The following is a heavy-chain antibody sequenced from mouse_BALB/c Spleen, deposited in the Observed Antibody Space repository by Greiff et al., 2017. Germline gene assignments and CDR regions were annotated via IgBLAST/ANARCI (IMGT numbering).Heavy chain of an antibody. CDR1: GFNIKDTY. Sequence: VQLKESGAELVKPGASVKLSCTASGFNIKDTYMHWVKQRPEQGLEWIGRIDPANGNTKYDPKFQGKATITADTSSNTAYLQLSSLTSEDTAVYYCAYYYDAMDYWGQGTSVTVSS. D-gene: IGHD1-1*01. CDR2: IDPANGNT. CDR3: AYYYDAMDY. J-gene: IGHJ4*01. V-gene: IGHV14-3*02.